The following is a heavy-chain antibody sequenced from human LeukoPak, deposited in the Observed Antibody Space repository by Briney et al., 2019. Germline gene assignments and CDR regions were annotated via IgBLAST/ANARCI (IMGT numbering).Heavy chain of an antibody. CDR1: GFTFSSYA. J-gene: IGHJ3*01. CDR3: ARDIQLST. Sequence: GGSLRLSCAASGFTFSSYAMSWVRQAPGKGLEWVSAISGSGGSPYYADSVKGRFTISRDNSKDTLYLQMNSLRAEDTAIYYCARDIQLSTWGLGTMVTVSS. V-gene: IGHV3-23*01. CDR2: ISGSGGSP. D-gene: IGHD5-24*01.